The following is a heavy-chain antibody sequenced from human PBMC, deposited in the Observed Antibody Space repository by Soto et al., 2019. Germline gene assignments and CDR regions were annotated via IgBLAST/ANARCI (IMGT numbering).Heavy chain of an antibody. CDR3: AKDRLDYYDSSGNAFDI. Sequence: PGGSLRLSCAASGFTFSSYAMSWVRQAPGKGLEWVSAISGSGGSTYYADSVKGRFTISRDNSKNTLYLQMNSLRAEDTAVYYCAKDRLDYYDSSGNAFDIWGQGTMVTVSS. CDR2: ISGSGGST. D-gene: IGHD3-22*01. J-gene: IGHJ3*02. V-gene: IGHV3-23*01. CDR1: GFTFSSYA.